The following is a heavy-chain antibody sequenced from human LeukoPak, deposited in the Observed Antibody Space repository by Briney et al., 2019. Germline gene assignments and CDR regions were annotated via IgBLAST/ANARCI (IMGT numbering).Heavy chain of an antibody. V-gene: IGHV3-33*08. CDR1: GFTFSDYA. CDR3: ARAAYDSSGYLTL. D-gene: IGHD3-22*01. CDR2: IWYDGTNK. Sequence: PGGSLRLSCAASGFTFSDYAMHWVRQAPGKGLEWVAVIWYDGTNKYYADSVKGRFTISRDNSKNTLFLQMNSLRVEDTAVYYCARAAYDSSGYLTLWGQGTLVTVSS. J-gene: IGHJ4*02.